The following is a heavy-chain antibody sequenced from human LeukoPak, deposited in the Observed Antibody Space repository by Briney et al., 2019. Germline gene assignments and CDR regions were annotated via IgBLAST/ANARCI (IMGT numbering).Heavy chain of an antibody. D-gene: IGHD2-2*01. V-gene: IGHV4-30-2*01. CDR3: ARGAIGTSLVGY. CDR1: GGSISSGGYS. Sequence: SLTLSLTCAVSGGSISSGGYSWSWIRQPPGKGLEWIGEINHSGSTNYNPSLKSRVTISVDTSKNQFSLKLSSVTAADTAVYYCARGAIGTSLVGYWGQGTLVTVSS. CDR2: INHSGST. J-gene: IGHJ4*02.